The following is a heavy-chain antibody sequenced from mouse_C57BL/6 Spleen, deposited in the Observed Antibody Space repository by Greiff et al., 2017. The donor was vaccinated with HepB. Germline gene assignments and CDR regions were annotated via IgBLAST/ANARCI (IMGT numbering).Heavy chain of an antibody. CDR1: GYTFTSYW. D-gene: IGHD6-5*01. Sequence: VQLQQSGAELVKPGASVKLSCKASGYTFTSYWMHWVKQRPGRGLEWIGRIDPNSGGTKYNEKFKSKATLTGDKPSSTAYMQLSSLTSEDSAVYDCARSLCYSVYAMDYWGQGTSVTVSS. CDR3: ARSLCYSVYAMDY. V-gene: IGHV1-72*01. J-gene: IGHJ4*01. CDR2: IDPNSGGT.